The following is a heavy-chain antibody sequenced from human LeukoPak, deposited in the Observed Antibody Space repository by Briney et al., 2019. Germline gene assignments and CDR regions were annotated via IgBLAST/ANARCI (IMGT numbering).Heavy chain of an antibody. CDR1: GFTFSSYA. CDR3: AKDPYYYGSGSYFDY. Sequence: HPGGSLRLSCAASGFTFSSYAMSWVRQAPGKGLEWVSAISGSGGSTYYADSVKGRFTISRDNSKNTLYLQMNSPRAEDTAVYYCAKDPYYYGSGSYFDYWGQGTLVTVSS. CDR2: ISGSGGST. D-gene: IGHD3-10*01. J-gene: IGHJ4*02. V-gene: IGHV3-23*01.